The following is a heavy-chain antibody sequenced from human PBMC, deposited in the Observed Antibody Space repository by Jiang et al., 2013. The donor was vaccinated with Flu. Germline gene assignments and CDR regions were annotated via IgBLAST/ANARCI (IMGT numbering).Heavy chain of an antibody. CDR2: INSDGSNT. V-gene: IGHV3-74*01. D-gene: IGHD5-24*01. CDR3: VRMATFDY. Sequence: SRINSDGSNTTYADSVKGRFTISRDNAKNTVYLQMNSLRAEDTAVYYCVRMATFDYWGQGTLVTVSS. J-gene: IGHJ4*02.